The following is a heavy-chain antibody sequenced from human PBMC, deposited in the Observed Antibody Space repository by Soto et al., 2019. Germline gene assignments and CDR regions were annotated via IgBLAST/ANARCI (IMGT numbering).Heavy chain of an antibody. CDR1: GFTFSRYA. V-gene: IGHV3-21*01. D-gene: IGHD6-19*01. CDR3: ARDLALAGNY. J-gene: IGHJ4*02. Sequence: GGSPSLSCAASGFTFSRYAMTCVRTTPEKGLEWVSSISSTSSYTHYSDSVKGRFTISRDNANNSLFLQMNSLGAEDTATYYCARDLALAGNYWGQGVLVTVSS. CDR2: ISSTSSYT.